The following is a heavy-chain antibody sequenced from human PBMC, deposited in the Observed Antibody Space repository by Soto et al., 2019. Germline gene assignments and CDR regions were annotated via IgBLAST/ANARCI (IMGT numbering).Heavy chain of an antibody. CDR1: GFTFTSSA. Sequence: SVKVSCKASGFTFTSSAVQWVRQARGQRLEWIGWIVVGSGNTNYAQKFQERVTIARDMSTSTAYMELSSLRSEDTAVYYCARRPPLYASESSRFDIWGQGALVTVSS. V-gene: IGHV1-58*01. J-gene: IGHJ4*02. CDR2: IVVGSGNT. CDR3: ARRPPLYASESSRFDI. D-gene: IGHD3-10*01.